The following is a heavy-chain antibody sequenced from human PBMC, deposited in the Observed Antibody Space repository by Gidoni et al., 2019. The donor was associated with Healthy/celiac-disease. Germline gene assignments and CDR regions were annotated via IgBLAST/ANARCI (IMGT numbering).Heavy chain of an antibody. D-gene: IGHD3-16*02. CDR2: ISSSSSTI. V-gene: IGHV3-48*01. CDR1: GFTFSSYS. CDR3: ARDPDRYGLWYFDL. Sequence: EVQLVESGGGLVQPGGSLRLSCAASGFTFSSYSMNWVRQAPGKGLEWVSYISSSSSTIYYADSVKGRFTISRDNAKNSLYLQMNSLRAEDTAVYYCARDPDRYGLWYFDLWGRGTLVTVSS. J-gene: IGHJ2*01.